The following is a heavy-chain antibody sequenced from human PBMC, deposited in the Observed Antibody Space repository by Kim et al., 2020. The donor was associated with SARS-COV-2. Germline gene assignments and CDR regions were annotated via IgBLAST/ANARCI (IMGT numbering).Heavy chain of an antibody. J-gene: IGHJ6*02. V-gene: IGHV3-66*01. CDR1: GFTVSTSY. Sequence: GGSLRLSCAASGFTVSTSYMSWVRQAPGKGLEWVSMIYSGGSTYYADSVKGRFTISRDNSKNTLYLQMNSLRAEDTAVYYCARDYRYYDSRNYGMDVWGQATTVTVSS. D-gene: IGHD3-22*01. CDR3: ARDYRYYDSRNYGMDV. CDR2: IYSGGST.